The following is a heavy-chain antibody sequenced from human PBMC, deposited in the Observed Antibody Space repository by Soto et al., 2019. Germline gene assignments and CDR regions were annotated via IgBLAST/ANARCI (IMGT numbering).Heavy chain of an antibody. Sequence: SPTLSLTCTVSGGSISSYYWSWIRQPPGKGLEWIGYIYYSGSTNYNPSLKSRVTISVDTSKNQFSLKLSSVTAADTAVYYCARGLPHDYSNYDWFDPWGQGTLVTVSS. CDR2: IYYSGST. D-gene: IGHD4-4*01. V-gene: IGHV4-59*01. CDR3: ARGLPHDYSNYDWFDP. J-gene: IGHJ5*02. CDR1: GGSISSYY.